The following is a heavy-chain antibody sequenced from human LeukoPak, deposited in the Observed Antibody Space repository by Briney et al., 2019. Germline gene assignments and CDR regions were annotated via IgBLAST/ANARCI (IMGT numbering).Heavy chain of an antibody. CDR1: GGAISGSSYY. CDR2: LYYSGST. D-gene: IGHD3-3*01. J-gene: IGHJ4*02. CDR3: GRHDTTFEVVVY. Sequence: SETLSLTCTVSGGAISGSSYYWGWIRQSPEKGLEWIGSLYYSGSTYYNPSLKSRVTMSVDTSKNQFSLKLSSVTVADTAVYYCGRHDTTFEVVVYWGQGTLVTVSS. V-gene: IGHV4-39*01.